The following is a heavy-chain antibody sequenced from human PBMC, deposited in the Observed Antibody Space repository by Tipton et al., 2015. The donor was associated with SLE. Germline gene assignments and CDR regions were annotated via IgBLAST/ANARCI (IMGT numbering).Heavy chain of an antibody. V-gene: IGHV4-34*01. CDR3: ARGGRLRAGDY. Sequence: TLSLTCAVYGGSFSGYYWSWIRQPPGKGLEWIGEINHSGSTNYNPSLKSRVTISVDTSKNKFSLKLSSVTAADTAVYYCARGGRLRAGDYWGQGTLVTVSS. CDR2: INHSGST. CDR1: GGSFSGYY. D-gene: IGHD1-26*01. J-gene: IGHJ4*02.